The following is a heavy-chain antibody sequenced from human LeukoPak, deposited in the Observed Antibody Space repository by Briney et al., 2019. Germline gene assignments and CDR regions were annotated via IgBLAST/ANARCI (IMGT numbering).Heavy chain of an antibody. V-gene: IGHV3-49*03. CDR1: GFTFGNYA. J-gene: IGHJ1*01. Sequence: GGSPRLSCTASGFTFGNYAMSWFRQAPGKGLEWIGSVRSKGDGGTTEYAASVKGRFIISRDDSKSIAYLQMDSLKTEDTAVYYCARGGYQFEHWGQGTLVTVSS. CDR2: VRSKGDGGTT. CDR3: ARGGYQFEH. D-gene: IGHD3-16*02.